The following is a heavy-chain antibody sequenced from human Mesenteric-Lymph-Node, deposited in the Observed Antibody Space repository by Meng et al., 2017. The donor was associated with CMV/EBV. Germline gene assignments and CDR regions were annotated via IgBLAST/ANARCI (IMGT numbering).Heavy chain of an antibody. CDR2: ISHDGSNK. J-gene: IGHJ6*02. D-gene: IGHD6-13*01. CDR3: AREWAFSYSSSWYYGMDD. Sequence: GESLKISCSASGFTFSSYAMHWVRQAPGKGLEWVAVISHDGSNKYYADSVKGRFAISRDNSKNTLYLQMNSLRADDTAVYYCAREWAFSYSSSWYYGMDDWGQGTTGT. V-gene: IGHV3-30*09. CDR1: GFTFSSYA.